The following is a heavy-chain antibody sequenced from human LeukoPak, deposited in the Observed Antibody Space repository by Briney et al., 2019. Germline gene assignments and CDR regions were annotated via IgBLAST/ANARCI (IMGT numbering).Heavy chain of an antibody. Sequence: SETLSLTCVVDGGYPSGFYWTWVRQAPGKGLEWIGEISYSGTTKFNPSLKSRVTIEVDTSKKQISLNLSSMTAADTRVYYCAKGKAGHYHSVTEEYYYYMGVWGKGTTVIVSS. CDR2: ISYSGTT. V-gene: IGHV4-34*01. CDR1: GGYPSGFY. D-gene: IGHD3-9*01. CDR3: AKGKAGHYHSVTEEYYYYMGV. J-gene: IGHJ6*03.